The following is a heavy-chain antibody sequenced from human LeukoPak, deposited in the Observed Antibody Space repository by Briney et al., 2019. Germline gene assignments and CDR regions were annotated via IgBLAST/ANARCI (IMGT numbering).Heavy chain of an antibody. CDR3: TRGLRLLEWLPTYYYGMDV. CDR2: MNSNSGNT. Sequence: ASVTVSCTVSGYTFTSYDINWVRQATGQGLEWMGWMNSNSGNTGYAQKFQGRVTMTRNTSISTAYMELSSLRSEDTAVYYCTRGLRLLEWLPTYYYGMDVWGQGTTVTVSS. D-gene: IGHD3-3*01. CDR1: GYTFTSYD. V-gene: IGHV1-8*01. J-gene: IGHJ6*02.